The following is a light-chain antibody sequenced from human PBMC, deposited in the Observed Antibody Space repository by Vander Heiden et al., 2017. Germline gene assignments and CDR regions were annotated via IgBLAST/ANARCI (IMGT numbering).Light chain of an antibody. CDR2: GAC. Sequence: DVRLTQSPSSLSASVGDTVTLTCRASEDVTTSLAWFYQKPGQAPKPLIYGACFLQSGVPSHFSGSGSGTDFTLTISSLQPEDFATYFCQQYKFYPFTFGPGTKVDI. CDR3: QQYKFYPFT. V-gene: IGKV1-16*02. J-gene: IGKJ3*01. CDR1: EDVTTS.